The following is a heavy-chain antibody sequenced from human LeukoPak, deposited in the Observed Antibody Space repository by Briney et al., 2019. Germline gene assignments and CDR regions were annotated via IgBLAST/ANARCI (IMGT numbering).Heavy chain of an antibody. Sequence: SSQTLSLTCTVSGGSISSSSYYWGWIRQPPGKGLEWIGSIYYSGSTYYNPSLKSRVTISVDTSKNQFSLKLSSVTAADTAVYYCASLRRGGATTGYYFDYWGQGTLVTVSS. D-gene: IGHD1-26*01. CDR1: GGSISSSSYY. CDR3: ASLRRGGATTGYYFDY. CDR2: IYYSGST. J-gene: IGHJ4*02. V-gene: IGHV4-39*01.